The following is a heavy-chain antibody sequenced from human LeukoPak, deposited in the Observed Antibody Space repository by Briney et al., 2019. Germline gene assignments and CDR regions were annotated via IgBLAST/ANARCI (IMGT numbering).Heavy chain of an antibody. CDR3: ARDVVAATQTFSYGMDV. CDR1: GFTFSSFG. CDR2: VWYDGSNK. Sequence: GGSLRLPCAASGFTFSSFGIHWVRQAPGKGLEWVAIVWYDGSNKYYADSVKGRFTISRDNSKNTLYLQMNSLRAEDTAVYYCARDVVAATQTFSYGMDVWGQGTTVTVSS. V-gene: IGHV3-33*01. D-gene: IGHD2-15*01. J-gene: IGHJ6*02.